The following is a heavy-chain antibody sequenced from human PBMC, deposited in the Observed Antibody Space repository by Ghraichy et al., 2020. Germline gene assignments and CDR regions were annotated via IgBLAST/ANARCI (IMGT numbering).Heavy chain of an antibody. CDR3: AGGGYSYGDQDY. CDR1: GGSISSYY. Sequence: SQTLSLTCTVSGGSISSYYWSWIRQPPGKGLEWIGYIYYSGSTNYNPSLKSRVTISVDTSKNQFSLKLSSVTAADTAVYYCAGGGYSYGDQDYWGQGTLVTVSS. CDR2: IYYSGST. J-gene: IGHJ4*02. V-gene: IGHV4-59*01. D-gene: IGHD5-18*01.